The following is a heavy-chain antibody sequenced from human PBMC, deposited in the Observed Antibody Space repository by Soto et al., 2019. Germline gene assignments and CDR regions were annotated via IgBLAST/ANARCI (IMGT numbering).Heavy chain of an antibody. D-gene: IGHD6-13*01. CDR1: GFTFSSYA. CDR3: AKSGGLVAEAGTPPFDDAFDI. J-gene: IGHJ3*02. V-gene: IGHV3-23*01. CDR2: ISGSGGST. Sequence: EVQLLESGGGLVQPGGSLRLSCAASGFTFSSYAMSWVRQAPGKGLEWVSAISGSGGSTYYADSVKGRFTISRDNSKNTLYLQMNSLRAEDTAVYYCAKSGGLVAEAGTPPFDDAFDIWGQGTMVTVSS.